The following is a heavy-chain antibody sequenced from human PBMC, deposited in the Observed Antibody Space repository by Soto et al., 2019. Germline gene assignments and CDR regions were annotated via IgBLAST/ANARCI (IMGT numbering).Heavy chain of an antibody. CDR2: IYNSGTT. J-gene: IGHJ4*02. CDR1: GGSISSHY. CDR3: ARGGWDSSSQHYFDC. Sequence: PSETLSLTCTVSGGSISSHYWSWFRQPPGKGLEWIGYIYNSGTTNYNPSLRSRVSISGDTSKNQFSLKLSSVTAVDTALYYCARGGWDSSSQHYFDCWGQGTLVTVSS. D-gene: IGHD6-6*01. V-gene: IGHV4-59*11.